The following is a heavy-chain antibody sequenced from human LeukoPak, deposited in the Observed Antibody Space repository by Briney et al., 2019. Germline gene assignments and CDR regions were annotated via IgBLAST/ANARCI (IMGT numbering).Heavy chain of an antibody. CDR1: GFTFSSYA. CDR3: AKDERVILTNMDV. J-gene: IGHJ6*03. CDR2: ISGSGGST. D-gene: IGHD2-21*01. Sequence: PGGSLRLSCAASGFTFSSYAMSWVRQAPGKGLEWVSAISGSGGSTYYADSVKGRFTISRDNSKNTLYLQMNSLRTEDTAVYYCAKDERVILTNMDVWGKGTTVTISS. V-gene: IGHV3-23*01.